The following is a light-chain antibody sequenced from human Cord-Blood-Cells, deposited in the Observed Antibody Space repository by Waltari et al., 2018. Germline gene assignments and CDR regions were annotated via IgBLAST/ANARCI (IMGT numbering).Light chain of an antibody. V-gene: IGKV3-20*01. CDR2: GAC. Sequence: EIVLTQSSGTLSLSPGERATLSCRASQSVSSSYLAWYQQKPGQAPRLLIYGACSRATGIPDRFSGSGSGTDFTLTISRLEPEDFAVYYCQQYGSSYTFGQGTKLEIK. J-gene: IGKJ2*01. CDR3: QQYGSSYT. CDR1: QSVSSSY.